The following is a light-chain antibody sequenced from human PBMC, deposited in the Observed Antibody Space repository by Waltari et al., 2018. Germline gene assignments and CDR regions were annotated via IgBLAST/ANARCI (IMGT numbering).Light chain of an antibody. J-gene: IGKJ5*01. CDR3: QQRSNWPPIT. V-gene: IGKV3-11*01. Sequence: EIVLTQSPATLSLSLGERATLSCRARQSVSGYLAWYQQKPGQAPRLLIYDASNRATGIPARFSGSGSATACTLTISRLGPDDFAVYYCQQRSNWPPITFGQGTRLEIK. CDR1: QSVSGY. CDR2: DAS.